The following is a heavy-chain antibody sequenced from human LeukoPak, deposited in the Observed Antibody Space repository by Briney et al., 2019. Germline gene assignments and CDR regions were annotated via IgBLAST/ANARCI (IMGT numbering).Heavy chain of an antibody. CDR3: ARGYSSGWYYVSGDWYFDL. CDR1: GFTFTTYG. V-gene: IGHV3-23*01. Sequence: GGSLRLSCAASGFTFTTYGMSWVRQAPGKGLEWVSSISGSGGTTYYADSVKGRFTISRDNAKNSLYLQMNSLRAEDTAVYYCARGYSSGWYYVSGDWYFDLWGRGTLVTVSS. J-gene: IGHJ2*01. D-gene: IGHD6-19*01. CDR2: ISGSGGTT.